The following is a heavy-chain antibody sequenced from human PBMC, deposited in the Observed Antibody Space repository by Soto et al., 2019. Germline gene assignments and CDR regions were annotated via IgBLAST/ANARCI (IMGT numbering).Heavy chain of an antibody. J-gene: IGHJ4*02. Sequence: SETLSLTCTASGGSIRNGDYYWGWIRQPPGKGLEWIGYVYYSGTTYSHPSLNSRVSISVDTSENQFSLRLTSVTAADTAVYYCVTVNLVGAAYYFDYWGPGTLVTVSS. CDR2: VYYSGTT. CDR3: VTVNLVGAAYYFDY. D-gene: IGHD1-26*01. CDR1: GGSIRNGDYY. V-gene: IGHV4-30-4*01.